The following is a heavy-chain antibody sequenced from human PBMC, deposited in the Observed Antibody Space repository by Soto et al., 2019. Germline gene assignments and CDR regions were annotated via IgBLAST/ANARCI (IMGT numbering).Heavy chain of an antibody. D-gene: IGHD6-19*01. Sequence: EVQLLESGGDLVQPGGPLSLSCVASESPFDFIALGWVRKTQGKGLEWFPAISGSGDYTYYTDSVKARFTISRDNSKNTLSLQMNNMRVEDTAIYYCAKVDRYSSGWSYYAPEYYYYPMDVWGQGTTVTVSS. CDR2: ISGSGDYT. J-gene: IGHJ6*02. CDR1: ESPFDFIA. V-gene: IGHV3-23*01. CDR3: AKVDRYSSGWSYYAPEYYYYPMDV.